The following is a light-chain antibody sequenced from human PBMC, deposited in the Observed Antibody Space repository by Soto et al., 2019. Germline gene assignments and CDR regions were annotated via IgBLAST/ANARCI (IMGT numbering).Light chain of an antibody. V-gene: IGKV3-15*01. Sequence: EIVMTQSPATLSVSPVERATLSCMASQSVSSNLAWYQQKPGQAPRLLIYGASTRATGIPARFSGSGSGTEFTLTISSLQSEDFAVYYCQQYNNWPPKTFGQGTKVDIK. CDR2: GAS. CDR3: QQYNNWPPKT. CDR1: QSVSSN. J-gene: IGKJ1*01.